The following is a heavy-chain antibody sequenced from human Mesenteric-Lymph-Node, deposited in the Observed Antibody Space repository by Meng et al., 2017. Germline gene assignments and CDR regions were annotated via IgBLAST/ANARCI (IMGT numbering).Heavy chain of an antibody. Sequence: GESLKISCAASGFTFSSYWMSWVRQVPGKGLEWVANIRQEGSVKYYVDSVKGRFTISRDNAKNALFLQMNSLRDDDTAVYYCARFLRSGDGHKRYFDSWGQGTLVTVSS. D-gene: IGHD5-24*01. CDR1: GFTFSSYW. J-gene: IGHJ4*02. CDR3: ARFLRSGDGHKRYFDS. V-gene: IGHV3-7*01. CDR2: IRQEGSVK.